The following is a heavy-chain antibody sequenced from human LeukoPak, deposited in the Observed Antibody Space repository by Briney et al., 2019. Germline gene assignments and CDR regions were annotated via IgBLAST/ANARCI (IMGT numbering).Heavy chain of an antibody. CDR1: DGSISSALYY. CDR3: AGGSTSAYYYYMDV. Sequence: SQTLSLTCTVSDGSISSALYYWSWIRQPAGKGLEWIGRIYTSGSTNYNPSLKSRVTLSVDTSKNQFSLKLSSVTAADTAVYYCAGGSTSAYYYYMDVWGKGTTVTVSS. V-gene: IGHV4-61*02. J-gene: IGHJ6*03. D-gene: IGHD2-2*01. CDR2: IYTSGST.